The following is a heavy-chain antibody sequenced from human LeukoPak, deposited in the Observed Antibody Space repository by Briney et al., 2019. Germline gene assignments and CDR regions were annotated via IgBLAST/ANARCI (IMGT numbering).Heavy chain of an antibody. CDR1: GGSFSGYY. D-gene: IGHD4-17*01. Sequence: SETLSLTCAVYGGSFSGYYWSWIRQPPGKGLEWIGEINHSGSTNYNPSLKSRVTISVDTSKNQFSLKLSSVTAADTAVYYCARDVYGDYNWFDPWGQGTLVTVSS. V-gene: IGHV4-34*01. CDR2: INHSGST. J-gene: IGHJ5*02. CDR3: ARDVYGDYNWFDP.